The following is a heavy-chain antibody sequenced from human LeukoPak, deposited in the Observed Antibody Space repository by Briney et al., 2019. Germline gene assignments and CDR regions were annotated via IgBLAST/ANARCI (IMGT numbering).Heavy chain of an antibody. Sequence: ASVKVSCKASGYTFTSYDINWVRQAPGQGLEWMGWMNPNSGNTGYAQKFQGRVTMTRNTSISTAYMELSSLRSEDTAVYYCARDYYDSSGYDYGGQGTLVTVSS. CDR3: ARDYYDSSGYDY. V-gene: IGHV1-8*02. CDR2: MNPNSGNT. D-gene: IGHD3-22*01. CDR1: GYTFTSYD. J-gene: IGHJ4*02.